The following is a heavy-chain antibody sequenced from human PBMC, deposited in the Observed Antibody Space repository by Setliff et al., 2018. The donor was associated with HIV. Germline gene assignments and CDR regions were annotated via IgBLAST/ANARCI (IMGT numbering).Heavy chain of an antibody. CDR1: GFTFSSYW. J-gene: IGHJ6*02. V-gene: IGHV3-74*01. CDR2: IKPDGSST. CDR3: VRDDRYGTILYYSNGMDV. Sequence: GGSLRLSCAASGFTFSSYWMHWVRQAPGKGLGWVSRIKPDGSSTNYADSVKGLFTISRDNVKNTLYLQMNSLRAEDTGIYYCVRDDRYGTILYYSNGMDVWGQGTTVTVSS. D-gene: IGHD5-18*01.